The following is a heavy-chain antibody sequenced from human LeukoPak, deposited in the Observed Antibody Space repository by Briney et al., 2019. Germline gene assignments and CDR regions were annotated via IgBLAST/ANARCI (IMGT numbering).Heavy chain of an antibody. CDR3: AKSRGGYCSGCDY. J-gene: IGHJ4*02. V-gene: IGHV1-46*01. D-gene: IGHD2-15*01. CDR1: GDTFTDYF. Sequence: GAPVKVSCKASGDTFTDYFVHWVRQAPGQGLEWVGIINPSGGSTTYSQKFQGRVTMTRDTSTSTVYMELSSLRSEDTAVYYCAKSRGGYCSGCDYWAQRTLVTVSS. CDR2: INPSGGST.